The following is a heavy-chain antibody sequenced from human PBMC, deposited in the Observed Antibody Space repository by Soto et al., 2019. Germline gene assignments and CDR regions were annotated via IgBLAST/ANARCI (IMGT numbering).Heavy chain of an antibody. J-gene: IGHJ4*02. Sequence: EVQLVESGGGLVQPGGSLRLSCAASGFTVSSNYMSWVRQAPGKGLEWVSVIYSGGSTYYADSVKGRFTISRDNSKNTLYLQMNSLRAEDTAVYYCARGDDFWSVYWRYFDYWGQGTLVTVSS. CDR3: ARGDDFWSVYWRYFDY. D-gene: IGHD3-3*01. CDR1: GFTVSSNY. V-gene: IGHV3-66*01. CDR2: IYSGGST.